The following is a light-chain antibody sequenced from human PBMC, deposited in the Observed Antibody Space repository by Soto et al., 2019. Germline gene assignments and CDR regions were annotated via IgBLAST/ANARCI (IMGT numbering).Light chain of an antibody. V-gene: IGKV3-15*01. J-gene: IGKJ3*01. Sequence: EIVVTQCPVTVSLSPGARATLSCRTSQSVTSNLAWYQQKPGQAPRRLIYGASTRATGIPARFSGSGSGTEFTLTISRLQSEDFAVYYCQQYNNWPPGITFGPGTKVD. CDR3: QQYNNWPPGIT. CDR2: GAS. CDR1: QSVTSN.